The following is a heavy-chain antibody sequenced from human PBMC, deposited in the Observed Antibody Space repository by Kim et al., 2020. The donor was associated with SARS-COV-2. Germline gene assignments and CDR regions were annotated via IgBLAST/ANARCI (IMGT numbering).Heavy chain of an antibody. V-gene: IGHV4-59*12. CDR1: GGSISYYY. Sequence: SETLSLTCTVSGGSISYYYWTWIRQPPGKGLEWIGYVFDRGSTNYNPSLKSRVTISLVTSKKQFSLQLTSVTAADTAVYSCARGTYYYDGSGNPRFWYF. J-gene: IGHJ2*01. D-gene: IGHD3-22*01. CDR2: VFDRGST. CDR3: ARGTYYYDGSGNPRFWYF.